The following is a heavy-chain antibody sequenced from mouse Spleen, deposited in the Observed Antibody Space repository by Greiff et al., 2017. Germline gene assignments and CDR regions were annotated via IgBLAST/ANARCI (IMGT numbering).Heavy chain of an antibody. J-gene: IGHJ4*01. Sequence: EVQLVESGGGLVKPGGSLKLSCAASGFAFSSYDMSWVRQTPEKRLEWVAYISSGGGSTYYPDTVKGRFTISRDNAKNTLYLQMSSLKSEDTATYYCARDGYYVAMDYWGQGTSVTVSS. V-gene: IGHV5-12-1*01. D-gene: IGHD2-3*01. CDR1: GFAFSSYD. CDR3: ARDGYYVAMDY. CDR2: ISSGGGST.